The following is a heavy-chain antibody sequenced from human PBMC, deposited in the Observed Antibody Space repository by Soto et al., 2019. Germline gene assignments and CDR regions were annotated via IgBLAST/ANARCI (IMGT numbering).Heavy chain of an antibody. D-gene: IGHD3-22*01. CDR3: AKGRRVGISSALDL. CDR2: ISGSGSRT. J-gene: IGHJ5*02. V-gene: IGHV3-23*01. CDR1: GFTFSHFA. Sequence: EMQLLETGGALVPPGESLRLSCAASGFTFSHFAMSWVRQRPGKGLEWISGISGSGSRTYDADSVQGRFTIARDNPNSTLYLQMDSLRVEDTAVYYCAKGRRVGISSALDLWGQGTVVTVSS.